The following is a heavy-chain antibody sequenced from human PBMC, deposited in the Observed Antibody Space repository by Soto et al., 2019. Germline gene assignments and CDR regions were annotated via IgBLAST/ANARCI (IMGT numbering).Heavy chain of an antibody. J-gene: IGHJ4*02. CDR2: INAGNGNT. D-gene: IGHD2-2*01. Sequence: ASVKISCQASGYTFASYAMHWVRQAPGQRLEWMGWINAGNGNTKYSQKFQGRVTITRDTSASTAYMELSSLRSEDTAVYYCARDRARGSTTPAHWGQGTLVTVSS. V-gene: IGHV1-3*01. CDR1: GYTFASYA. CDR3: ARDRARGSTTPAH.